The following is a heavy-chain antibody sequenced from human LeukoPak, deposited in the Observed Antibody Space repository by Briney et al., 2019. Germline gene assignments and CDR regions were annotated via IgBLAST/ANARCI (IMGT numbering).Heavy chain of an antibody. Sequence: GESLKISWHGSGYRFTSHWIVWLRQVPGKGLEWMGSIHPADSDSRYNPSVEGQITMSSDKSINTAYLQWSGLKASDTAMYFCARSVVAESQLDYWGQGTVVTVSS. CDR1: GYRFTSHW. CDR2: IHPADSDS. D-gene: IGHD2-15*01. J-gene: IGHJ4*02. V-gene: IGHV5-51*01. CDR3: ARSVVAESQLDY.